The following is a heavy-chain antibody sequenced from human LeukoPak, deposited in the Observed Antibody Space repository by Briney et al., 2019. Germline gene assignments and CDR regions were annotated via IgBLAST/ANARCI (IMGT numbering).Heavy chain of an antibody. CDR2: ISSSGSTI. J-gene: IGHJ4*02. CDR1: GFTFSSYE. D-gene: IGHD3-10*01. CDR3: ARAFLPDVLLWFGELLLGPYFDY. V-gene: IGHV3-48*03. Sequence: GGSLRLSCAASGFTFSSYEMNWVRQAPGKGLEWVSYISSSGSTIYYADSVKGRFTISRDNAKNSLYLQMNSLRAEDTAVYYCARAFLPDVLLWFGELLLGPYFDYWGQGTLVTVSS.